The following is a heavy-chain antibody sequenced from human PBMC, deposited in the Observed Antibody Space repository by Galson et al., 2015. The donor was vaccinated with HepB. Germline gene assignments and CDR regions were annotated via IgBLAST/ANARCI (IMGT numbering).Heavy chain of an antibody. Sequence: SETLSLTCTVSGGSISSYYWGWIRQPAGKGLEWIGRIYSSGSTNYNPSLNSRVSMSVDTSKNQFSLKLSSVTAADTAVYYCARKAAYGPYFDFWGQGTLVPVSS. CDR2: IYSSGST. V-gene: IGHV4-4*07. CDR3: ARKAAYGPYFDF. J-gene: IGHJ4*02. CDR1: GGSISSYY. D-gene: IGHD3-10*01.